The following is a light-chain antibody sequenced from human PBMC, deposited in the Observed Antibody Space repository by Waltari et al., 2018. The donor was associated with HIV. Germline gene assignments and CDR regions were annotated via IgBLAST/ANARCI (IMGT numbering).Light chain of an antibody. CDR3: YSTDSSGYHKV. J-gene: IGLJ2*01. V-gene: IGLV3-10*01. CDR2: EDD. Sequence: SSALTPPPSVSVSPGQAARITSSGDPLAKKYAYWYQQKSAQAPVLVIYEDDNRPSGIPERFSASTSGTRATLTISGAQVEDEGDYYCYSTDSSGYHKVFGGGTKLTVL. CDR1: PLAKKY.